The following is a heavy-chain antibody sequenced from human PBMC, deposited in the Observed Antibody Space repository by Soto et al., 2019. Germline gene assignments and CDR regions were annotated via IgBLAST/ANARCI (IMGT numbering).Heavy chain of an antibody. CDR1: GYTFNTYS. CDR2: ISGYNGDT. J-gene: IGHJ4*02. V-gene: IGHV1-18*01. CDR3: ARENVLSYVDPAMVDYFDY. D-gene: IGHD5-18*01. Sequence: ASVKVSCKASGYTFNTYSISWVRQAPGQGLEWMGWISGYNGDTHYAQKFQGRVTMTTDTSTSTAYMELRSLRSDDAAMYYCARENVLSYVDPAMVDYFDYWGQGTLVTVSS.